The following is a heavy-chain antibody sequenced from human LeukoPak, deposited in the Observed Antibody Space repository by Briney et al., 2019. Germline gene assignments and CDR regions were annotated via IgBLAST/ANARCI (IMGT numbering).Heavy chain of an antibody. Sequence: GRSLRLSCAASGFTFSSYAMHWVRQAPGKGLEWVAVISYDGSNKYYADSVKGRFTISRDNSKSTLYLQMNSLRAEDTAVYYCASSYGSGLYYYYGMDVWGKGTTVTVSS. CDR3: ASSYGSGLYYYYGMDV. CDR2: ISYDGSNK. V-gene: IGHV3-30*04. D-gene: IGHD3-10*01. J-gene: IGHJ6*04. CDR1: GFTFSSYA.